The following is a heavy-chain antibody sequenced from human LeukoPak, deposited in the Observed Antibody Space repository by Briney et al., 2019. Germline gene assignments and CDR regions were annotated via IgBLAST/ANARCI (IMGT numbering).Heavy chain of an antibody. CDR2: IYYSGST. Sequence: SETLSLTCTVSGGSISSSSYYWGWIRQPPGKGLEWIGSIYYSGSTYHNPSLKSRVTISVDTSKNQFSLKLSSVTAADTAVYYCARHAQWLVDYWGQGTLVTVSS. D-gene: IGHD6-19*01. J-gene: IGHJ4*02. V-gene: IGHV4-39*01. CDR3: ARHAQWLVDY. CDR1: GGSISSSSYY.